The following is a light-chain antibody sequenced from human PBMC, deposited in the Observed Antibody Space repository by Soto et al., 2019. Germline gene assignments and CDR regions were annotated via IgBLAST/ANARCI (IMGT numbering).Light chain of an antibody. CDR1: QSVSSSY. V-gene: IGKV3-20*01. CDR2: GAS. J-gene: IGKJ1*01. Sequence: IVLTKSQATLSFSPGERSTLSCRSSQSVSSSYLAWYQQKPGQAPRLLIYGASSRATGIPDRFSGSGSGTDFTLTISRLEPEDFAVYYCQQYGRSPPWTFGQGTMVDIK. CDR3: QQYGRSPPWT.